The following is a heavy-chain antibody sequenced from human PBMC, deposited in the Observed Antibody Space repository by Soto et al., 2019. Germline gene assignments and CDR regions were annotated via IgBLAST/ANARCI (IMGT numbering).Heavy chain of an antibody. CDR3: ARDVDRTSHLNWFDP. Sequence: PGGSLRLSCEVSGFSLSGYGMHWVRQAPGKGLEWVAVIWYDGTTKNYADSVKGRFTISRDSSKNTVYLQMDSLKVEDTAVYYCARDVDRTSHLNWFDPWGQGVMVTVSS. CDR1: GFSLSGYG. J-gene: IGHJ5*02. V-gene: IGHV3-33*01. CDR2: IWYDGTTK. D-gene: IGHD5-12*01.